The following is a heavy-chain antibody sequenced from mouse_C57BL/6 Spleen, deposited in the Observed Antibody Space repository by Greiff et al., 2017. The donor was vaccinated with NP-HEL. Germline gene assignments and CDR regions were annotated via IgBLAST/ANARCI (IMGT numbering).Heavy chain of an antibody. CDR3: VRHGTTGFDY. J-gene: IGHJ2*01. CDR2: IRSKSNNYAT. D-gene: IGHD1-1*01. V-gene: IGHV10-1*01. Sequence: EVQVVESGGGLVQPKGSLKLSCAASGFSFNTYAMNWVRQAPGKGLEWVARIRSKSNNYATYYADSVKDRFTISRDDSESMLYLQMNNLKTEDTAMYYCVRHGTTGFDYWGQGTTLTVSS. CDR1: GFSFNTYA.